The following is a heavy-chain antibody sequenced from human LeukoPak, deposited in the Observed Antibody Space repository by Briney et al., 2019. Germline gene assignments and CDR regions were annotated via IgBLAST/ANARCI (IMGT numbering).Heavy chain of an antibody. D-gene: IGHD4-23*01. CDR3: AREFSYGSNGRGFDY. Sequence: PSETLSLTCTASSGSISSYYWSWIRQPAGKGLEWIGRILTSGSTNYHPSLQSRVTMSVDTSKNQFSLKLNSMTAADTAVYYCAREFSYGSNGRGFDYWGQGTLVTVSS. V-gene: IGHV4-4*07. CDR1: SGSISSYY. J-gene: IGHJ4*02. CDR2: ILTSGST.